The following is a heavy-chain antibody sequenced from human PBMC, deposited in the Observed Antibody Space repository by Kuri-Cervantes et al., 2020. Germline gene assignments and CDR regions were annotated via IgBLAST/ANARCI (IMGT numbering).Heavy chain of an antibody. CDR3: AKDEGEMDV. Sequence: GESLKISCAASGFTFSSYAMSWVRQAPGKGLEWVSAISGSGGSTYYADSVKGRFTISRDNSKNTLYLQMNSLRVEDTAVYYCAKDEGEMDVWGQGTTVTVSS. V-gene: IGHV3-23*01. CDR1: GFTFSSYA. J-gene: IGHJ6*02. D-gene: IGHD3-16*01. CDR2: ISGSGGST.